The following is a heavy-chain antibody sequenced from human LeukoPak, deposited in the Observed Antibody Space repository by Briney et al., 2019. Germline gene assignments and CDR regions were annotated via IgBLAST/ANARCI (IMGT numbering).Heavy chain of an antibody. CDR3: ARAMRSSSWYADAFDI. CDR2: FIPIFGTA. CDR1: GGTFSSYA. J-gene: IGHJ3*02. V-gene: IGHV1-69*05. D-gene: IGHD6-13*01. Sequence: ASVKVSCKASGGTFSSYAISWVRQAPGQGLEWMGGFIPIFGTANYAQKFQGRVTITTDESTSTAYMELSSLRSEDTAVYYCARAMRSSSWYADAFDIWGQGTMVTVSS.